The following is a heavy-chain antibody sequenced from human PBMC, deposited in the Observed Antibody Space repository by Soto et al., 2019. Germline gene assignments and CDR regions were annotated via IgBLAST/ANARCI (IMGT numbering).Heavy chain of an antibody. V-gene: IGHV1-69*01. D-gene: IGHD3-16*02. CDR3: ARHLYDYVWGSYRH. Sequence: QVQLVQSGAEVKETGSSVKVSCKSSGYIFKNYAVTWLRQAPGQGLEWMGGIIPVFGTPDYSQKFRGRVTITADECTSTVYMELRSLTSEDTAVYYCARHLYDYVWGSYRHWGQGTLVTVSS. CDR2: IIPVFGTP. J-gene: IGHJ4*02. CDR1: GYIFKNYA.